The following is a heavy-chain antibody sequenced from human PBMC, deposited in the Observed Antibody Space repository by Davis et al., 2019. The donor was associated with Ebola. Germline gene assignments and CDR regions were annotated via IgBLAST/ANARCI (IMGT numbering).Heavy chain of an antibody. CDR3: ARLTGDLIWYFDL. V-gene: IGHV3-7*03. D-gene: IGHD7-27*01. CDR1: GFTFSNYW. Sequence: GGSLRLSCAASGFTFSNYWMTWVRQAPVRGLEWVANIKQDGSEKQYVDSVKGRFTISRDNAKNSLYLQMNSLRAEDTAVYYCARLTGDLIWYFDLWGRGTLVTVSS. J-gene: IGHJ2*01. CDR2: IKQDGSEK.